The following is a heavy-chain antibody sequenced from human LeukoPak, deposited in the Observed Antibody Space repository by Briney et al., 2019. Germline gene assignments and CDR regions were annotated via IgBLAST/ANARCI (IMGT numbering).Heavy chain of an antibody. Sequence: PGGSLRLSCAVSGFTFSSFGMHWVRQAPGKGLEWVAFISSDGSNKDFADSVKGRFTISRDNSKNTLYLQMNSLRAEDTAVYYCAKDRTRSSWYPYFDYWGQGTLVTVSS. CDR3: AKDRTRSSWYPYFDY. V-gene: IGHV3-30*18. D-gene: IGHD6-13*01. CDR2: ISSDGSNK. CDR1: GFTFSSFG. J-gene: IGHJ4*02.